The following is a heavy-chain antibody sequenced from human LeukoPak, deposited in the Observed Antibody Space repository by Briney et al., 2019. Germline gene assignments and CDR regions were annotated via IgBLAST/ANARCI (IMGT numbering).Heavy chain of an antibody. CDR2: ISIGTSHI. D-gene: IGHD2-21*01. CDR3: ARVVGDTGYYFDP. CDR1: GLTFSDSY. V-gene: IGHV3-11*06. Sequence: GGSLRLSCAASGLTFSDSYMTWICQSPGQGLEWVSYISIGTSHIKYADSVKGRFTISRDDARNSLYLQMNSLRAEDTAVYYCARVVGDTGYYFDPWGQGTLVTVSS. J-gene: IGHJ4*02.